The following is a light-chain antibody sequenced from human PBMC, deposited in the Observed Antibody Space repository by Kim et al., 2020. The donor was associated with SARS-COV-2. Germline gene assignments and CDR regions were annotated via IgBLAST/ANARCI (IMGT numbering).Light chain of an antibody. CDR2: GAS. Sequence: EVVMTQSPATLSVSPGERATLSCRASQSVNSNLAWYRQKPGQAPGLLIYGASTRATDIPARFSGSGSGTEFILTISSLESEDSAVYYYQQYEKCALTFGGGTKVDIK. V-gene: IGKV3-15*01. CDR1: QSVNSN. CDR3: QQYEKCALT. J-gene: IGKJ4*01.